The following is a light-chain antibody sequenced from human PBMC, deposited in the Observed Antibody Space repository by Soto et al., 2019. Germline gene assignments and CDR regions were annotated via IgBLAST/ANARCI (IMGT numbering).Light chain of an antibody. Sequence: SVRTQPASGSGAPVQSISVICTGTSSDVGNYNFVSWYQQHPGKAPKLMIYEVSKRPSGVSNRFSGSKSGNTASLTISGLQAEDEADYYCCSYAGSNIPLIFGTGTKVTVL. CDR1: SSDVGNYNF. CDR3: CSYAGSNIPLI. CDR2: EVS. V-gene: IGLV2-23*02. J-gene: IGLJ1*01.